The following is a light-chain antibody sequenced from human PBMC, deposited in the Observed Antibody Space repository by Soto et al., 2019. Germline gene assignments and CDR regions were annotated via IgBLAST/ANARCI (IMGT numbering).Light chain of an antibody. CDR3: KKYDNLQIN. V-gene: IGKV1-33*01. CDR1: QDISNY. J-gene: IGKJ5*01. CDR2: DAY. Sequence: DITMTQSPSALSASVGDIVTMTSHASQDISNYLNWYQQKPGKAPKLLIYDAYNLETGVQSRFSGSGSGTDFTFTIRSMQPEDIATYYCKKYDNLQINLGKGQRRAIK.